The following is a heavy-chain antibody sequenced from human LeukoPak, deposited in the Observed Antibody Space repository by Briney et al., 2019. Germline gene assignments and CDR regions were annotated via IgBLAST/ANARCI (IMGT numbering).Heavy chain of an antibody. V-gene: IGHV4-34*01. J-gene: IGHJ6*03. Sequence: GSLRLSCAASRFTFSSYSMNWVRQPPGKGLEWIGEMNHSGSTNYNPSLKSRVTISVDTSKNQFSLKLSSVTAADTAVYYCARRLGRKFGERFYYYHYMDVWGKGTTVTISS. CDR2: MNHSGST. D-gene: IGHD3-10*01. CDR1: RFTFSSYS. CDR3: ARRLGRKFGERFYYYHYMDV.